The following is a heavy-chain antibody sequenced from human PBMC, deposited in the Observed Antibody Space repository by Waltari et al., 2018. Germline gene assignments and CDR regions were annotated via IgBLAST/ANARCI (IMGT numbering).Heavy chain of an antibody. Sequence: EVQLVESGGGLVKPGGSLRLSCAASGFTFSSYSMNWVRQAPGKGLEWVSAISSSSSYIDYADSVKGRFTISRDNAKNSLYLQMNSLRAEDTAVYYCARDHYYDSSGYYLDYWGQGTLVTVSS. V-gene: IGHV3-21*01. D-gene: IGHD3-22*01. CDR2: ISSSSSYI. CDR1: GFTFSSYS. CDR3: ARDHYYDSSGYYLDY. J-gene: IGHJ4*02.